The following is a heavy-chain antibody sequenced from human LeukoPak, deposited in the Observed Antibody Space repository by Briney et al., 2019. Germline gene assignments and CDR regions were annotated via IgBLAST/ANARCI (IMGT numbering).Heavy chain of an antibody. CDR2: ISAYNGNT. V-gene: IGHV1-18*01. J-gene: IGHJ4*02. CDR1: GYTFTSCG. Sequence: ASVKVSCKDSGYTFTSCGISWVRQAPGQELEWMGWISAYNGNTNYAQKLQGRVTMTTDTSTSTAYMELRSLRSDDTAVYYCARDLGDCSSTSCYTGWNYWGQGTLVTVSS. CDR3: ARDLGDCSSTSCYTGWNY. D-gene: IGHD2-2*02.